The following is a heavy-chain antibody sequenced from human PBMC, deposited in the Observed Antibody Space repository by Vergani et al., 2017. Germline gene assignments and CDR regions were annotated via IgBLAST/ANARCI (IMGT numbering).Heavy chain of an antibody. J-gene: IGHJ4*02. CDR1: GFSLSTSGMC. Sequence: QVPLRESGPALVKPTQTLTLTCPFSGFSLSTSGMCVRWLRQPPGKALEWLARIDWDDDKYYSTSLKTRLTISKDTSKNQLVLTMTNMDPVDTATYYCARIRVYCSGGSCSPYYFDYWGQGTLVTVSS. V-gene: IGHV2-70*15. CDR3: ARIRVYCSGGSCSPYYFDY. D-gene: IGHD2-15*01. CDR2: IDWDDDK.